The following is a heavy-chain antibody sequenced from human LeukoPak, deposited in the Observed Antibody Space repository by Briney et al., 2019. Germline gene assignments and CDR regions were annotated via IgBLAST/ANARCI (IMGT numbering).Heavy chain of an antibody. D-gene: IGHD3-10*01. J-gene: IGHJ4*02. CDR3: ARRWGEGSYPYDY. Sequence: GGSLRLSCAASGFTFSSYWMHWVRQAPGRGLEYVSAISSDGGRTDYANSVKGRFTISRDNSKNTLYLQMGSLRAEDMAVYYCARRWGEGSYPYDYWGQGTLVTVSS. CDR2: ISSDGGRT. CDR1: GFTFSSYW. V-gene: IGHV3-64*01.